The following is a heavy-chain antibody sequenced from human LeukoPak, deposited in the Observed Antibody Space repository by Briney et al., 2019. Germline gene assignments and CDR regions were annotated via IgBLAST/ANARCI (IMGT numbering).Heavy chain of an antibody. Sequence: SVKVSCKASGGTFSSYAISWVRQAPGQGLEWMGGIIPIFGTANYAQKFQGRVTITADESTSTAYMELSSLRSEDTAVYYCARAFWSGYRKNYYYYYMDVWGKGTTVTVSS. CDR2: IIPIFGTA. J-gene: IGHJ6*03. D-gene: IGHD3-3*01. CDR3: ARAFWSGYRKNYYYYYMDV. V-gene: IGHV1-69*13. CDR1: GGTFSSYA.